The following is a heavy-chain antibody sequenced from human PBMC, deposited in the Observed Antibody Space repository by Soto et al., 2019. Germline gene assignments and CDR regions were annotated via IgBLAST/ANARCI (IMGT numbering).Heavy chain of an antibody. J-gene: IGHJ6*02. V-gene: IGHV1-69*12. CDR3: ASAPSHYYYYGMDV. CDR2: IIPIFGTA. D-gene: IGHD7-27*01. Sequence: QVQLVQSGAEVKKPGSSVKVSCKASGGTFSSYAISWVRQAPGQGLEWMGGIIPIFGTADYAQKFQGRVTIPADESTSTAYMDLSSLRSEGTAVYYCASAPSHYYYYGMDVWGQGTTVTVSS. CDR1: GGTFSSYA.